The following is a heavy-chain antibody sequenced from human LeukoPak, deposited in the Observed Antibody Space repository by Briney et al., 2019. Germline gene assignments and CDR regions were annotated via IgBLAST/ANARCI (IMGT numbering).Heavy chain of an antibody. Sequence: GESLKISCKGSGYSFTSYWIGWVRQMPGKGLEWMGIIYPGDSDTRYSPSFRGQVTISADKSISTAYLQWSSLTASDTAMYYCARVNRYSASPSAYYDYYYMDVWAKGTTVTIS. CDR1: GYSFTSYW. V-gene: IGHV5-51*01. CDR3: ARVNRYSASPSAYYDYYYMDV. D-gene: IGHD5-12*01. CDR2: IYPGDSDT. J-gene: IGHJ6*03.